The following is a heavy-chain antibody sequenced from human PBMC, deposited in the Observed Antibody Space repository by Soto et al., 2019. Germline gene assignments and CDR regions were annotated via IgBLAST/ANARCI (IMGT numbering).Heavy chain of an antibody. CDR1: GGTFSSYA. CDR3: ARGWEYSSSWYTPRKNGMDV. J-gene: IGHJ6*02. CDR2: IIPIFGTA. V-gene: IGHV1-69*13. D-gene: IGHD6-13*01. Sequence: GASVKVSCKASGGTFSSYAISWVRQAPGQGLEWMGGIIPIFGTANYAQKFQGRVTITADESTGTAYMALSSLRSEDTAVYYCARGWEYSSSWYTPRKNGMDVWGQGTTVTVS.